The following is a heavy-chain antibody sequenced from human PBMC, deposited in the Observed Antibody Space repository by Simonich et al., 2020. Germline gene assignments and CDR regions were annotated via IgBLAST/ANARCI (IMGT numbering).Heavy chain of an antibody. CDR3: ARCGFVNYDILTGYHNWFDP. J-gene: IGHJ5*02. V-gene: IGHV4-34*01. CDR2: INHSGGT. Sequence: QVQLQQWGAGLLKPSETLSLTCAVYGGSFSGYYWSWIRQPPGKGLEGLGEINHSGGTNYNPSRKSRDTISVDTSKNPFSLKLSSVTAADTAVYYCARCGFVNYDILTGYHNWFDPWGQGTLVTVSS. D-gene: IGHD3-9*01. CDR1: GGSFSGYY.